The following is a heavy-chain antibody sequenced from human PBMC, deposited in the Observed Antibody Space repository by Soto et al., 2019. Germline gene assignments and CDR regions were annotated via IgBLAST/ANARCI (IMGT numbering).Heavy chain of an antibody. Sequence: QVQLVESGGGVVQPGRSLRLSCAASGFTFSSYAMHWVRQAPGKGLEWVAVISYDGSNKYYADSVKGRFTISRDNSKNTLYLQMNSLRAEDTAVYYCARDGRGQQLAGDGMDVWGQGTTVTVSS. J-gene: IGHJ6*02. CDR1: GFTFSSYA. V-gene: IGHV3-30-3*01. D-gene: IGHD6-13*01. CDR2: ISYDGSNK. CDR3: ARDGRGQQLAGDGMDV.